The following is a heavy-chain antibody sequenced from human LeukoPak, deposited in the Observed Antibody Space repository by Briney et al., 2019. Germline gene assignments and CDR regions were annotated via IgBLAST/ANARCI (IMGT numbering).Heavy chain of an antibody. CDR2: IRFDGSKD. D-gene: IGHD6-19*01. V-gene: IGHV3-30*02. CDR1: GFTFRRFA. J-gene: IGHJ3*02. Sequence: PGGSLRLSCAASGFTFRRFAMDWVRQAPGKGLEWVAFIRFDGSKDYYADSVKGRFTISRDNAKNTLYLQMNSLRAEDTAVYYCAREGQWRSFDIWGQGTMVTVSS. CDR3: AREGQWRSFDI.